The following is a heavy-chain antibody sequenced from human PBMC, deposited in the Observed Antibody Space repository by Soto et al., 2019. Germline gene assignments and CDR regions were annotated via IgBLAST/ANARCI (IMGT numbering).Heavy chain of an antibody. D-gene: IGHD3-16*01. CDR3: ARDLDIMFGGLYYDAFDV. CDR2: INPDGSLI. Sequence: GESLRLSCAASGFTFAKYWMTWVRQVPGKGLEWVANINPDGSLINSVDSVKGRFTISRDNVKSSLYLQMTSLRAEDTALYFCARDLDIMFGGLYYDAFDVWGQGTMVTVSS. J-gene: IGHJ3*01. V-gene: IGHV3-7*04. CDR1: GFTFAKYW.